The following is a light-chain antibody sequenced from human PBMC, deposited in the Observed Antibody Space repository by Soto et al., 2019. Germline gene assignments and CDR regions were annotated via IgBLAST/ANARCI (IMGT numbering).Light chain of an antibody. CDR1: QSVSSY. V-gene: IGKV3-11*01. CDR3: QQRNNWPLT. J-gene: IGKJ4*01. Sequence: EIVLTQSPATLSLSPGERATLSCRASQSVSSYLAWYQQKPGQAPRILIYDASNRATGIPARFSGSGSGTYFTLTISSLEPEDFPVYYCQQRNNWPLTFGGGTKVEIK. CDR2: DAS.